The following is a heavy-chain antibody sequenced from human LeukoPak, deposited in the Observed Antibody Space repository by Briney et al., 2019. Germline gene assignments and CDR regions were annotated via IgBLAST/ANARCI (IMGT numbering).Heavy chain of an antibody. Sequence: SGGSLRLSCAASGFTFRSYGMHWVRQAPGKGLEWVAVVWFDGVSKNYADSVKGRFTISRDNSKNTLSLEMNSLRAEDTALYFCARDRGGDASNSERFDFWGQGTRVTVSS. V-gene: IGHV3-33*01. CDR2: VWFDGVSK. D-gene: IGHD5-24*01. CDR1: GFTFRSYG. J-gene: IGHJ4*02. CDR3: ARDRGGDASNSERFDF.